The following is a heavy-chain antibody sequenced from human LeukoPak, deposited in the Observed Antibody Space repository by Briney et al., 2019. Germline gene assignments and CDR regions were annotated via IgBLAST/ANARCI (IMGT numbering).Heavy chain of an antibody. CDR1: GDSINSGDYY. D-gene: IGHD2-15*01. Sequence: NPSETLSLTCSVSGDSINSGDYYWGWIRQPPGKGLEWIGSVYYNGNRYYKPSLKSRVTMSIDTSKNQFSLKLSSVTAADTAVYYCARGLIVVVDADTSQWFDPWGQGTLVTVSS. CDR2: VYYNGNR. CDR3: ARGLIVVVDADTSQWFDP. V-gene: IGHV4-39*07. J-gene: IGHJ5*02.